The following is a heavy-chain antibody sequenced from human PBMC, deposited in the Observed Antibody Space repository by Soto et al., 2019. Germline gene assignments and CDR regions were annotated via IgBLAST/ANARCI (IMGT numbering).Heavy chain of an antibody. CDR2: IRSKANSYAT. CDR3: TRRVTWFDP. Sequence: EVQLVESGGGLVQPGGSLKLSCAASGFTFSGSAMHWVRQASGKGLEWVGRIRSKANSYATAYAASVKGRFTISRDDSKTTAYLQMNSLKTEDTAVYYCTRRVTWFDPWGQGTLVTVSS. CDR1: GFTFSGSA. V-gene: IGHV3-73*01. D-gene: IGHD2-21*02. J-gene: IGHJ5*02.